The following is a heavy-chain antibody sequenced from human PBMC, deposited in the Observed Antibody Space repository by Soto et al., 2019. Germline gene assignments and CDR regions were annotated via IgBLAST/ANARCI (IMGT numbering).Heavy chain of an antibody. Sequence: QVQLVQSGAEVKKPGASVKVSCKASGYTFTSYGISWVRQAPGQGLEWMGWISAYNGNSNYAQKLQGRVTMTTDTXTXXAYMELRSLRSDDTAVYYCARSRVGADYYYYGMDVWGQGTTVTVSS. CDR2: ISAYNGNS. CDR3: ARSRVGADYYYYGMDV. J-gene: IGHJ6*02. V-gene: IGHV1-18*01. CDR1: GYTFTSYG. D-gene: IGHD1-26*01.